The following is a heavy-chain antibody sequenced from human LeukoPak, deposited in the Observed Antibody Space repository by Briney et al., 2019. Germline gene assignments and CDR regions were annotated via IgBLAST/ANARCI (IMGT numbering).Heavy chain of an antibody. CDR1: SYSISSGYY. Sequence: LSLTCTVSSYSISSGYYWGWVRQAPGKGLEWVSYISSSGSTIYYADSVKGRFTISRDNAKNSLYLQMNSLRAEDTAVYYCARNRYFDLWGRGTLVTVSS. V-gene: IGHV3-11*04. J-gene: IGHJ2*01. CDR2: ISSSGSTI. CDR3: ARNRYFDL.